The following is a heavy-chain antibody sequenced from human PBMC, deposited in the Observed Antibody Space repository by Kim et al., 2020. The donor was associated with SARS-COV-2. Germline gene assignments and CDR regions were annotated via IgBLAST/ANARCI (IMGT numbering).Heavy chain of an antibody. Sequence: ASVKVSCKASGYTFTSYAMHWVRQAPGQRLEWMGWINAGNGNTKYSQKFQGRVTITRDTSASTAYMELSSLRSEDTAVYYCARTVLLWFGELLGSWFDPWGQGTLVTVSS. CDR1: GYTFTSYA. D-gene: IGHD3-10*01. CDR3: ARTVLLWFGELLGSWFDP. V-gene: IGHV1-3*01. CDR2: INAGNGNT. J-gene: IGHJ5*02.